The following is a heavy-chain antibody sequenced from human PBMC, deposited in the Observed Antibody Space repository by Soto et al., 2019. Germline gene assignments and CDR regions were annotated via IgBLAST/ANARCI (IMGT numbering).Heavy chain of an antibody. CDR2: IIPIFGTA. J-gene: IGHJ6*02. Sequence: QVQLVQSGAEVKKPGSSVKVSCKASGGTFSSYAISWVRQAPGQGLEWMGGIIPIFGTANYAQKFQGRVTITADESTSTAYRELSSLRSEDTAVYYCASRYSSSLGSYYYSGMDVWGQGTTVTASS. CDR1: GGTFSSYA. V-gene: IGHV1-69*01. D-gene: IGHD6-6*01. CDR3: ASRYSSSLGSYYYSGMDV.